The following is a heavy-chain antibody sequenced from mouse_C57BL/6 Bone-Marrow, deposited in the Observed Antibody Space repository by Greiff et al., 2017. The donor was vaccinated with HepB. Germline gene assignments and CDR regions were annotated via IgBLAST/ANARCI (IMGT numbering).Heavy chain of an antibody. Sequence: QVQLQQSGAELVRPGTSVKVSCKASGYAFTNYLIEWVKQRPGQGLEWIGVINPGSGGTNYNEKFKGKATLTADKSSSTAYMQLSSLTSEDSAVYFCARSDPHYYGSSNWYFDVWGTGTTVTVSS. CDR3: ARSDPHYYGSSNWYFDV. D-gene: IGHD1-1*01. V-gene: IGHV1-54*01. CDR2: INPGSGGT. CDR1: GYAFTNYL. J-gene: IGHJ1*03.